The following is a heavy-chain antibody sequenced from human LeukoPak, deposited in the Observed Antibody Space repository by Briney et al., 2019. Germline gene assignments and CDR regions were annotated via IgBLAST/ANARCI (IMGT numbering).Heavy chain of an antibody. V-gene: IGHV1-18*01. Sequence: ASVKVSCKASGYTFTSYGISWVRQAPGQGLEWMGGISAYNGNTNYAQKLQGRVTMTTDTSTSTAYMELRSLRSEDTAVYYCARELNPRYGDYEGNRDWGQGTLVTVSS. CDR2: ISAYNGNT. CDR3: ARELNPRYGDYEGNRD. J-gene: IGHJ4*02. D-gene: IGHD4-17*01. CDR1: GYTFTSYG.